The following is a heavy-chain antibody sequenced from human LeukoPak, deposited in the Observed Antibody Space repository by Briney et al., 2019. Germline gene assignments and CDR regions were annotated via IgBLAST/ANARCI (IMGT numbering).Heavy chain of an antibody. V-gene: IGHV1-69*13. CDR2: IIPIFGTA. Sequence: SVKVSCKASGGTFSSYAISWVRQAPGQGLEWMGGIIPIFGTANYAQKFQGRVTITADESTSTAYMELSSLRSEDTAVYYCATHHGGSSWYYHYFDYWGQGTLVTVSS. D-gene: IGHD6-13*01. J-gene: IGHJ4*02. CDR3: ATHHGGSSWYYHYFDY. CDR1: GGTFSSYA.